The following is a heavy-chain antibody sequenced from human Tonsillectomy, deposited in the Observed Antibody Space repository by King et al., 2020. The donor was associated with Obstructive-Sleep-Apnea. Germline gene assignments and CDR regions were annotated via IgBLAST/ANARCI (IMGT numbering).Heavy chain of an antibody. CDR2: IYYSGST. CDR3: ARELDSGSYYLGSYFDY. J-gene: IGHJ4*02. Sequence: VQLQESGPGLVKPSQTLSLTCTVSGGTISSGGYYWSWFRQHPGKGLEWIGYIYYSGSTYYNPSLKSRVTISVDTSKNQFSLKLSSVTAADTAVYYCARELDSGSYYLGSYFDYWGQGTLVTVSS. D-gene: IGHD1-26*01. V-gene: IGHV4-31*03. CDR1: GGTISSGGYY.